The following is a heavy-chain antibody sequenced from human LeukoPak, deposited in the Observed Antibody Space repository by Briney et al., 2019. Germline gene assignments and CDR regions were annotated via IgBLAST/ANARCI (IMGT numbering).Heavy chain of an antibody. V-gene: IGHV3-74*01. J-gene: IGHJ4*02. CDR2: INPDGTYI. CDR3: SKDLGL. D-gene: IGHD1-26*01. Sequence: GGPLRPSCAASGFTVSSDWMYWVRQVPGKGPVWVSRINPDGTYIDYADSVKGRFTISRDDAKNTLYLQMNRLRADDTALYYCSKDLGLWGQGTLVTVYS. CDR1: GFTVSSDW.